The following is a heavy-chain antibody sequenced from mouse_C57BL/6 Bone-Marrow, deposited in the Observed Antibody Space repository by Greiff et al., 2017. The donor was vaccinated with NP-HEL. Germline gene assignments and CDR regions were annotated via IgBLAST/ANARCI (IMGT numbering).Heavy chain of an antibody. Sequence: VQLVESGPGLVQPSQSLSITCTVSGFSLTSYGVHWVRQSPGKGLEWLGVIWSGGSTDYNAAFISRLSISKDNSKSQVFFKMNSRQADDTAIYYCARNILSYDGYYPWFAYWGQGTLVTVSA. J-gene: IGHJ3*01. CDR3: ARNILSYDGYYPWFAY. CDR2: IWSGGST. V-gene: IGHV2-2*01. D-gene: IGHD2-3*01. CDR1: GFSLTSYG.